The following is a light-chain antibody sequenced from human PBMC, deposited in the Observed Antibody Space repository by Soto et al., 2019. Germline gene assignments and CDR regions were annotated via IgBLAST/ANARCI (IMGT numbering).Light chain of an antibody. Sequence: EIVLTQSPATLSLSPGERANLSCRASQSVSKYLAWFQQKPGQAPRLLIFDATNRATGIPARISGSGSGTDFTLTISSLKPDDFATYYCQHYNSYSEAVGQGTKVDIK. CDR3: QHYNSYSEA. V-gene: IGKV3-11*01. CDR1: QSVSKY. CDR2: DAT. J-gene: IGKJ1*01.